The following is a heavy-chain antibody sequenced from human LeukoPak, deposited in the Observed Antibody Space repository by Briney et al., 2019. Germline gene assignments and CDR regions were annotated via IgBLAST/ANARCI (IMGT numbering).Heavy chain of an antibody. CDR1: GFTFSSYA. CDR2: ISGSGGST. V-gene: IGHV3-23*01. J-gene: IGHJ3*02. D-gene: IGHD1-26*01. CDR3: AKVYGGSYGFDAFDI. Sequence: GGSLRLSCAASGFTFSSYAMSWVRQAPGKGLEWVSAISGSGGSTYYADSVKGRFTISRDNSKNTLYLQTNSLRAEDTAVYYCAKVYGGSYGFDAFDIWGQGTMVTVSS.